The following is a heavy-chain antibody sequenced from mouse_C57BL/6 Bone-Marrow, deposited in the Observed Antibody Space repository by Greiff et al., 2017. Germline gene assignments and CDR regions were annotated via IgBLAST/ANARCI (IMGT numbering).Heavy chain of an antibody. Sequence: QLQQSGAELVRPGTSVKVSCKASGYAFTNYLIEWVKQRPGQGLEWIGVINPGSGGTNYNEKFKGKATLTADKSSSTAYMQLSSLTSEDSAVYFCARSDYYGSSPYYFDYWGQGTTLTVSS. CDR1: GYAFTNYL. CDR3: ARSDYYGSSPYYFDY. J-gene: IGHJ2*01. D-gene: IGHD1-1*01. CDR2: INPGSGGT. V-gene: IGHV1-54*01.